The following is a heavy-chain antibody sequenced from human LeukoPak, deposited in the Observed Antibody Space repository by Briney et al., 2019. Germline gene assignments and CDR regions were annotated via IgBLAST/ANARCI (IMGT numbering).Heavy chain of an antibody. CDR3: ARVLRQVTVTRSHYWYFDL. V-gene: IGHV1-18*01. Sequence: ASVKVSCKASGYTFTSYGISWVRQAPGQGLEWMGWISAYNGNTNYAQKLQGRVTMTTDTSTSTAYMELSSLRSEDTAVYYCARVLRQVTVTRSHYWYFDLWGRGTLVTVSS. CDR2: ISAYNGNT. CDR1: GYTFTSYG. J-gene: IGHJ2*01. D-gene: IGHD4-17*01.